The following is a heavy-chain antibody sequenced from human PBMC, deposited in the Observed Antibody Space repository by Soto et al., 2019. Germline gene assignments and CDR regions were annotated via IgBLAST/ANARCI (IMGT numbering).Heavy chain of an antibody. CDR3: ARHEYYYDSRSWFDP. J-gene: IGHJ5*02. CDR2: IYYSGST. D-gene: IGHD3-22*01. V-gene: IGHV4-61*08. CDR1: GGSISSGDYY. Sequence: SETLSLTCSVSGGSISSGDYYWNWIRQPPGKGLEWIGYIYYSGSTNYNPSLKSRVTISVDTSKNQFSLKLSSVTAADTAVYYCARHEYYYDSRSWFDPWGQGTLVTVSS.